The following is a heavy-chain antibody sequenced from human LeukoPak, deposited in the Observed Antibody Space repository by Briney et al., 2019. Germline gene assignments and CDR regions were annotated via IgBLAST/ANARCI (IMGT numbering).Heavy chain of an antibody. Sequence: SSETLSLTCTVSGGSISSYYWSWIRQPAGKGLEWIGRIYTSGSTNYNPSLKSRVTMSVDTSKNQFSLKLSSVTAADTAVYYCARDRDYYDSSGYYWYLDLWGRGTLVTVSS. CDR3: ARDRDYYDSSGYYWYLDL. V-gene: IGHV4-4*07. D-gene: IGHD3-22*01. CDR1: GGSISSYY. J-gene: IGHJ2*01. CDR2: IYTSGST.